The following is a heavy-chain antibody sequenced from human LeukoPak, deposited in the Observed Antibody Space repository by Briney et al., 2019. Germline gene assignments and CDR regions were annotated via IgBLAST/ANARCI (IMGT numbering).Heavy chain of an antibody. CDR3: ARGTGIAVAGRNDY. D-gene: IGHD6-19*01. V-gene: IGHV3-7*01. CDR1: GFTFSSYW. CDR2: IKQDGSEK. Sequence: GGSLRLSCAASGFTFSSYWMSWVRQAPGKGLEWVANIKQDGSEKYYVDSVKGRFTISRDNAKNSLYLQMNSLRAEDTAVYYCARGTGIAVAGRNDYWGQGTLVTVSS. J-gene: IGHJ4*02.